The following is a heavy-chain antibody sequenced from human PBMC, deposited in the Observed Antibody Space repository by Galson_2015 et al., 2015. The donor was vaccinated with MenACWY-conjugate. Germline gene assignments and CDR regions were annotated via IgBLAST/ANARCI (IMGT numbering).Heavy chain of an antibody. CDR2: IKHDGSGT. CDR3: TRAKEQWLSKTFDV. D-gene: IGHD6-19*01. Sequence: FLRLSCAASGFTFNTHWMGWVRQAPGAGLQWVANIKHDGSGTYYVDSVKGRFTISRDNARNSLYPHMNNLRAEDTAVYYCTRAKEQWLSKTFDVWGQGTMVTVSS. V-gene: IGHV3-7*01. CDR1: GFTFNTHW. J-gene: IGHJ3*01.